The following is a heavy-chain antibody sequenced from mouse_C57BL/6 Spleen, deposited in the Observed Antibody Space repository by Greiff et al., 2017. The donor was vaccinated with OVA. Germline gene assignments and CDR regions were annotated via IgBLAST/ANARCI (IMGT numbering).Heavy chain of an antibody. V-gene: IGHV3-1*01. J-gene: IGHJ2*01. Sequence: EVQLQESGPGMVKPSQSLSLTCTVTGYSITSGYDWHWIRHFPGNKLEWMGYISYSGSTNYNPSLKSRISITHDTSKNHFFLKLNSVTTEDTATYYCARDGDYGSSLDYWGQGTTLTVSS. CDR1: GYSITSGYD. CDR2: ISYSGST. D-gene: IGHD1-1*01. CDR3: ARDGDYGSSLDY.